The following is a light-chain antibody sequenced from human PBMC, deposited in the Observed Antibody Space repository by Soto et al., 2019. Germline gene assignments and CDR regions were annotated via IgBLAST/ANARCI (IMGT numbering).Light chain of an antibody. V-gene: IGKV3-20*01. Sequence: VMTQSPVTLSVSPWERATLSFSASQSVSSSYLAWYQQKPGQAPRLLIHGASSRATGIPDRFSGSGSGTDFTLTISRLEPEDFAVYYCQQYGSSPQVTFGPGTKVDIK. CDR2: GAS. CDR1: QSVSSSY. J-gene: IGKJ3*01. CDR3: QQYGSSPQVT.